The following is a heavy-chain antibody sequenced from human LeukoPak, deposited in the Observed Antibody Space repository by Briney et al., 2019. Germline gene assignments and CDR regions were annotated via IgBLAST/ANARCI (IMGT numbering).Heavy chain of an antibody. CDR3: ARVGYGGTLAVAFDI. Sequence: PSETLSLTCAVYVGSFSGYYWNWLRQTPGKGLEWIGEINHSGNTDYNPSLKSRVTISVDTSKNQFSLKLSSVTAADTAVYYCARVGYGGTLAVAFDIWGQGTMVTVSS. CDR2: INHSGNT. D-gene: IGHD4-23*01. V-gene: IGHV4-34*01. J-gene: IGHJ3*02. CDR1: VGSFSGYY.